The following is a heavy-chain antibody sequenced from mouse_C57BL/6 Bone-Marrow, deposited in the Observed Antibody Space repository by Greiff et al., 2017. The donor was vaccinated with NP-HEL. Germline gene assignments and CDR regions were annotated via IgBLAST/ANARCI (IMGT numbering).Heavy chain of an antibody. D-gene: IGHD1-1*01. CDR3: AREAYYYGSSPPYWYFDV. CDR2: SRNKANDYTT. CDR1: GFTFSDFY. Sequence: EVQGVESGGGLVQSGRSLRLSCATSGFTFSDFYMEWVRQAPGKGLEWIAASRNKANDYTTEYSASVKGRFIVSRDTSQSILYLQMNALRAEDTAIYYCAREAYYYGSSPPYWYFDVWGTGTTVTVSS. J-gene: IGHJ1*03. V-gene: IGHV7-1*01.